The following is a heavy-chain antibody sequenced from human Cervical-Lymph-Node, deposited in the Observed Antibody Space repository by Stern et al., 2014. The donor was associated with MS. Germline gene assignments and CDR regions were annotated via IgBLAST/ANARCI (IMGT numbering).Heavy chain of an antibody. V-gene: IGHV3-30*03. D-gene: IGHD2-8*01. CDR1: GFTFSSYG. CDR3: ARDYEDTSMLFDH. Sequence: VQLAESGGAVVQPGRPLRLSCAASGFTFSSYGMHWVRQAPGKGLEWVTVISYDGNHKYYAASVKGRFTISRDNSKNTLHLQMNSVTPDDTAIYYCARDYEDTSMLFDHWGQGTLVTVSS. CDR2: ISYDGNHK. J-gene: IGHJ4*02.